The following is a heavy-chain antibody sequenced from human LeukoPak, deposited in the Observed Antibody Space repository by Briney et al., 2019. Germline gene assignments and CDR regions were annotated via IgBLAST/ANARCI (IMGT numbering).Heavy chain of an antibody. V-gene: IGHV3-64*01. Sequence: PGGSLRLSCAASGFTFSSYAMHWVRQAPGKGLEYVSAISSNGGSTYYANSVKGRFTISRDNSKNTLYLQMGSLRAEDMAVYYCASGTMVRGASDVWGQGTTVTVSS. D-gene: IGHD3-10*01. CDR1: GFTFSSYA. CDR3: ASGTMVRGASDV. CDR2: ISSNGGST. J-gene: IGHJ6*02.